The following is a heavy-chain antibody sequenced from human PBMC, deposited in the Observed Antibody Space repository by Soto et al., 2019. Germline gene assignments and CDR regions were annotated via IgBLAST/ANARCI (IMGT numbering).Heavy chain of an antibody. CDR1: GHAFENYA. Sequence: GGSLRLSCAASGHAFENYAVRWVRQAHGKGVDWVSGIILNSGSIGYADSVKGRFNISRDDAKNSLYLQMNSLRTEDAASYYCGNDRRSSRPDGFESWGQGLLVTVSS. CDR3: GNDRRSSRPDGFES. V-gene: IGHV3-9*01. D-gene: IGHD6-13*01. J-gene: IGHJ4*03. CDR2: IILNSGSI.